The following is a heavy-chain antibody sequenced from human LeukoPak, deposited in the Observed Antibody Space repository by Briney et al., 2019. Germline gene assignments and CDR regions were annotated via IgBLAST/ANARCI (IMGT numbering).Heavy chain of an antibody. CDR2: IWYDGSSK. J-gene: IGHJ4*02. CDR1: GFTFSGYG. D-gene: IGHD6-13*01. CDR3: ARDLTQLALFDY. V-gene: IGHV3-33*01. Sequence: GGSLRLSCAASGFTFSGYGMHWVRQAPGKGLEWVAVIWYDGSSKYYADSVKGRFTLSRDNSKNTLFLQMNSLRPEDTAVYFCARDLTQLALFDYWGQGTLVTVSS.